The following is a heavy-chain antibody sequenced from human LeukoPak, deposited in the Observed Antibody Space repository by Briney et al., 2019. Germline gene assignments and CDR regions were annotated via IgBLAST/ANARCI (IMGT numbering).Heavy chain of an antibody. CDR2: IDSSSSYI. J-gene: IGHJ3*02. Sequence: GGSLRLSCAASGFTFRAYSINWARQAPGTGLEWVSSIDSSSSYIYYADSVRGRFTTSRDNAKNSLYLQMNSLRAEDAAVYYCARGHSGSYQRTDAFDIWGQGTMVTVSS. V-gene: IGHV3-21*01. CDR3: ARGHSGSYQRTDAFDI. CDR1: GFTFRAYS. D-gene: IGHD1-26*01.